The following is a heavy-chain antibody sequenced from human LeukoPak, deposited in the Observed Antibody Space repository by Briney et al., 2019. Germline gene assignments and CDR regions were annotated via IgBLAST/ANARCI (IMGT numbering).Heavy chain of an antibody. CDR1: GGTFSSYA. CDR3: ARDPHGWDY. D-gene: IGHD4-17*01. Sequence: EASVKVSCKASGGTFSSYAISWVRQAPGQGLEWMGIINPSGGSTSYAQKFQGRVTMTRDTSTSTVYMELSSLRSEDTAVYYCARDPHGWDYWGQGTLVTVSS. V-gene: IGHV1-46*01. CDR2: INPSGGST. J-gene: IGHJ4*02.